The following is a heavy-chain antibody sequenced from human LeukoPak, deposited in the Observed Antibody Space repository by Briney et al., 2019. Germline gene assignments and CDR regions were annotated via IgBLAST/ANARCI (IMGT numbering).Heavy chain of an antibody. CDR2: MRPDGSDR. J-gene: IGHJ4*02. Sequence: GGSLRLSCAASGFNFNTYAMHWVRQAPGQGLEWVAFMRPDGSDRFYADSVKGRFTISRDNSKNTLYLQMDSLRAEDTAVYYCARGLLGTYTDYWGQGTPVTVSS. CDR1: GFNFNTYA. V-gene: IGHV3-30*02. CDR3: ARGLLGTYTDY. D-gene: IGHD2-21*02.